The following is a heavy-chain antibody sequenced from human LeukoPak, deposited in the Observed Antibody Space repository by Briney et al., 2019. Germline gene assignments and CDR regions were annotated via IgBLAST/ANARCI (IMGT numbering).Heavy chain of an antibody. CDR3: AKVEYYYDSSGYFFDY. V-gene: IGHV3-30*02. CDR2: IRYGGSNK. CDR1: VFTFSSYG. J-gene: IGHJ4*02. D-gene: IGHD3-22*01. Sequence: GGSLRLSCAASVFTFSSYGMHWDRQAPGKGLEWVAFIRYGGSNKYYADSVKGRFTISRDNAKNTLYLQMNSLRAEDPALYCCAKVEYYYDSSGYFFDYGGQGTLVTVPS.